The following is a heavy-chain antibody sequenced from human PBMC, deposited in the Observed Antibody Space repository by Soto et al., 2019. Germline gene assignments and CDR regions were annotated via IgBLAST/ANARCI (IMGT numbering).Heavy chain of an antibody. CDR1: GFPFSTYA. V-gene: IGHV3-23*01. CDR2: ISGRNGNT. J-gene: IGHJ6*02. D-gene: IGHD6-6*01. Sequence: GGSLRLSCAASGFPFSTYAMTWVRQAPGKGLEWVSTISGRNGNTYYADSVKGRFTISRDNSKNTLYLQMNSLRAEDTAVYYCVRDYSSSSNYYYYYGMDVWGQGTTVTVSS. CDR3: VRDYSSSSNYYYYYGMDV.